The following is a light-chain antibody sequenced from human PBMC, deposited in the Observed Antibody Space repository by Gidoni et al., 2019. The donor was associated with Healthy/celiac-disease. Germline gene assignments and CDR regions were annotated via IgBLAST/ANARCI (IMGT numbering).Light chain of an antibody. CDR2: LGS. CDR1: QSLLHSNGYNY. J-gene: IGKJ4*01. V-gene: IGKV2-28*01. Sequence: DTVLTQPPLPLLVTPGEPASTSCRSSQSLLHSNGYNYLDWYLQKPGQSPQLLIYLGSNRASGVPDRFSGSGSGTDFTLKISRVEAEDVGVYYCMRALQTPWTFGGGTKVEIK. CDR3: MRALQTPWT.